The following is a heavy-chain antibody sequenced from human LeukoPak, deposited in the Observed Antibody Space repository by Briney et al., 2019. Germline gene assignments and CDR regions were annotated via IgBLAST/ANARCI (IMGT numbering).Heavy chain of an antibody. V-gene: IGHV3-21*01. CDR2: ISSSSSYI. CDR1: GFTFSSYS. J-gene: IGHJ4*02. Sequence: GGSLRLSCAASGFTFSSYSMNWVRQAPGKGLEWVSSISSSSSYIYYADSAKGRFTISRDNAKNSLYLQMNSLRAEDTAVYYCARPLTHAGDFGDYWGQGTLVTVS. CDR3: ARPLTHAGDFGDY. D-gene: IGHD3-10*01.